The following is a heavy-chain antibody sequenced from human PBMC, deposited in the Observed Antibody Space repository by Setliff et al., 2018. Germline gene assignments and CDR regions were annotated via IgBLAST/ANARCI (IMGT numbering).Heavy chain of an antibody. V-gene: IGHV3-23*01. CDR2: ISGSGDST. CDR3: ARDHVYGSQYYYYYYGMDV. J-gene: IGHJ6*02. CDR1: GFTFSNFA. D-gene: IGHD3-10*01. Sequence: PGGSLRLSCAASGFTFSNFAMSWVRQAPGRGLEWVSSISGSGDSTYYADSVKGRFTISRDSSKNTLYLQMNGLRAEDTAVYYCARDHVYGSQYYYYYYGMDVWGQGTTVTVSS.